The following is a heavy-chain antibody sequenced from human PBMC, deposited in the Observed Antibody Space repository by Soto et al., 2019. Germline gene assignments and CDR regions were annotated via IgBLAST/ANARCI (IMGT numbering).Heavy chain of an antibody. J-gene: IGHJ6*02. D-gene: IGHD2-2*01. Sequence: ASVKVSCKASGYTFTSYAMHWVRQAPGQRLEWMGWINAGNGNAKYSQKFQGRVTITRDTSASTAYMELSSLRSEDTAVYYCARDQYPLLLGNYYYGMDAWGQGTTVTVSS. V-gene: IGHV1-3*01. CDR1: GYTFTSYA. CDR3: ARDQYPLLLGNYYYGMDA. CDR2: INAGNGNA.